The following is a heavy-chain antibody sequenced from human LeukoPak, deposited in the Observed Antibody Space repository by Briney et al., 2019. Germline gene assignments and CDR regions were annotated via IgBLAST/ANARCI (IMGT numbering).Heavy chain of an antibody. V-gene: IGHV3-30*02. J-gene: IGHJ6*03. CDR1: GFTFSSYG. Sequence: GGSLRLSCAASGFTFSSYGMHWVRQAPGKGLEWVAFIRYDGSNKYYADSVKGRFTISGDNSKNTLYLQMNSLRAEDTAVYYCAKDGEVPAAIFMDVWGRGTTVTVSS. D-gene: IGHD2-2*02. CDR2: IRYDGSNK. CDR3: AKDGEVPAAIFMDV.